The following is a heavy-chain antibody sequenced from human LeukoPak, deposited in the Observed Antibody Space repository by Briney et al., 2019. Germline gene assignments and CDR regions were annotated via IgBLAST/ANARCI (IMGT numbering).Heavy chain of an antibody. Sequence: GGSLRLSCAASGFTFSSYAMSWVRQAPGKGLEWVSAISGSGGSTYYADSVKGRFTISRDNSKNTLYLQMNGLRAEDTAVYYCAKDDDILTGYYGMDVWGKGTTVTVSS. D-gene: IGHD3-9*01. J-gene: IGHJ6*04. CDR3: AKDDDILTGYYGMDV. V-gene: IGHV3-23*01. CDR1: GFTFSSYA. CDR2: ISGSGGST.